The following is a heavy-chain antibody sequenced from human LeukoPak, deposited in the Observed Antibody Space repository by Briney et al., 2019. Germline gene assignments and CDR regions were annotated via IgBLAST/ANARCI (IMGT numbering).Heavy chain of an antibody. CDR1: GASFSGYY. V-gene: IGHV4-34*01. J-gene: IGHJ4*02. Sequence: PSETLSLTCAVYGASFSGYYWSWIRQPPGKGLEWIGEINHSGSTNYNPSLKSRVTISVDTSKNQFSLKLSSVTAADTAVYYCARVIVGATISPFDYWGQGTLVTVSS. D-gene: IGHD1-26*01. CDR2: INHSGST. CDR3: ARVIVGATISPFDY.